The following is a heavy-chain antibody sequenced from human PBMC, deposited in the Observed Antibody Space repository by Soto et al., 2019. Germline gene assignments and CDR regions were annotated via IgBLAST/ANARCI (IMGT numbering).Heavy chain of an antibody. CDR2: VYWDDDK. V-gene: IGHV2-5*02. J-gene: IGHJ4*02. CDR1: GFSLNTRDVG. D-gene: IGHD3-16*01. Sequence: QITLNESGPALVKPTQTLTLTCTFSGFSLNTRDVGVGWIRQPPGKALEWLGVVYWDDDKTYSPSLNSRRTITKDTPQHQVVLRMTKMDPVDTATYYCAHCRGGVASFWGQGTLVTVSS. CDR3: AHCRGGVASF.